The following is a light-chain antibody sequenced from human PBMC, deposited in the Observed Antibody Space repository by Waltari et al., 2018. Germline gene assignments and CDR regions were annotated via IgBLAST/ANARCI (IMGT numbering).Light chain of an antibody. J-gene: IGKJ1*01. CDR3: HQSRSLPWT. Sequence: EIVLTQSPDFQYVTPKEKVTITCRASQSIGRSLHWYQQKPDQSPKLLIKYASQSFSGVPSRFSGSGSGTDFTLTINSLEAEDAATYYCHQSRSLPWTFGQGTKVEIK. V-gene: IGKV6-21*01. CDR1: QSIGRS. CDR2: YAS.